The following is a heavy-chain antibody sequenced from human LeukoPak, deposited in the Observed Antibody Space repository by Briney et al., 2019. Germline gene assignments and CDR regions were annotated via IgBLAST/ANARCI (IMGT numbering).Heavy chain of an antibody. D-gene: IGHD6-19*01. CDR2: ISSSGSTI. V-gene: IGHV3-11*04. CDR3: ARFIAVAAYFDY. CDR1: GFTFSDYY. Sequence: GGSLRLSCAASGFTFSDYYMSWIRQAPGKGLEWVSYISSSGSTIYYADSVKGRFTISRDNSKNTLYLQMNSLRAEDTAVYYCARFIAVAAYFDYWGQGTLVTVSS. J-gene: IGHJ4*02.